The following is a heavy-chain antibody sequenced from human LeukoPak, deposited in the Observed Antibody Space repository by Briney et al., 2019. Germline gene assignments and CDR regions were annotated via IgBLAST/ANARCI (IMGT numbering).Heavy chain of an antibody. Sequence: SETLSLTCTVSGGSITNSYWSWIQQPAGKRLEWIGRVHTTGSTNYNPSFMSRVTVSIDTSKTQFSLKLTSVTAADTAVYYCARDPNSALWGQGILVTVSS. D-gene: IGHD4-23*01. J-gene: IGHJ4*02. CDR3: ARDPNSAL. V-gene: IGHV4-4*07. CDR2: VHTTGST. CDR1: GGSITNSY.